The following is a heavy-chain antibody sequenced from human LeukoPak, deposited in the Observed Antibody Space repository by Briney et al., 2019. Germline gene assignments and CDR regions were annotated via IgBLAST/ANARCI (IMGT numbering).Heavy chain of an antibody. J-gene: IGHJ3*02. V-gene: IGHV4-39*07. CDR2: IYYSGST. CDR1: GGSISSSSYY. D-gene: IGHD1-26*01. Sequence: PSETLSLTCTVSGGSISSSSYYWGWIRQPPGKGLEWIGSIYYSGSTYYNPSLKGRVTISVDTSKNQFSLTLSSVTAADTAVYYCARVAQWGDAFDIWGQGTMVTVSS. CDR3: ARVAQWGDAFDI.